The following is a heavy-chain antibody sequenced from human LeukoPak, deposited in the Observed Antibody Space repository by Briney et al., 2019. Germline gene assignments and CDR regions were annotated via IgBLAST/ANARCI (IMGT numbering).Heavy chain of an antibody. Sequence: ASVKVSCKASGYTFTSYSISWVRQAPGQGLEWMGWISAYNGNTNYAQKLQGRVTMTTDTSTSTAYMELRSLRSDDTAVYYCASHTMVRGVLTHWGQGTLVTVSS. CDR1: GYTFTSYS. J-gene: IGHJ4*02. D-gene: IGHD3-10*01. V-gene: IGHV1-18*01. CDR3: ASHTMVRGVLTH. CDR2: ISAYNGNT.